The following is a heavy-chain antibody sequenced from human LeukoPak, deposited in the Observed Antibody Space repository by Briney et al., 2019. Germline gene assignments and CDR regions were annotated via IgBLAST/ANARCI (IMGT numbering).Heavy chain of an antibody. V-gene: IGHV4-4*07. D-gene: IGHD3-3*01. CDR3: ARVEVNYDFWSGYYYWFDP. Sequence: SGTLSLTCTVSGGSISSYYWSWIRQPAGKGLEWIGRIYTSGSTNYNPSLKSRVTMSVDTSKNQFSLKLSSVTAADTAVYYCARVEVNYDFWSGYYYWFDPWGQGTLVTVSS. CDR2: IYTSGST. J-gene: IGHJ5*02. CDR1: GGSISSYY.